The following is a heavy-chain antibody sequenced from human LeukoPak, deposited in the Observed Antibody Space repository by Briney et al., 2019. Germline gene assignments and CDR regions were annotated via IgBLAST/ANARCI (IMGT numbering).Heavy chain of an antibody. CDR3: ARIGYSSSSFDF. V-gene: IGHV3-7*01. Sequence: GGSLRLSCAASGFTFSNYWLSWVRQAPGKGLEWVANINQDGSTKYYMDSVKGRFTISRDNAKNSVFLQINSLRAEDTPVYYCARIGYSSSSFDFWGRGTQVTVSS. J-gene: IGHJ2*01. D-gene: IGHD6-6*01. CDR2: INQDGSTK. CDR1: GFTFSNYW.